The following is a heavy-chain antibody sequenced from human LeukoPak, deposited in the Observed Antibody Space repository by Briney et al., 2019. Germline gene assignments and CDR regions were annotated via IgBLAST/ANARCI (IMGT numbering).Heavy chain of an antibody. CDR3: AKDQEGERGSPEY. CDR2: ISGSGGST. V-gene: IGHV3-23*01. D-gene: IGHD1-26*01. J-gene: IGHJ4*02. Sequence: GGSLRLSCAASGFTFSSYAMNWVRQAPGKGLEWVSAISGSGGSTYYADSVKGRFTISRDNSKNTLYLQMNSLRAEDTAVYYCAKDQEGERGSPEYWGQGTLVTVSS. CDR1: GFTFSSYA.